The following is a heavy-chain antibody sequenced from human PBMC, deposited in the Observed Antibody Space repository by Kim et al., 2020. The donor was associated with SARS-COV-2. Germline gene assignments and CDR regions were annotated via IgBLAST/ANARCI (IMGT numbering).Heavy chain of an antibody. D-gene: IGHD3-16*01. V-gene: IGHV1-18*01. J-gene: IGHJ4*02. CDR3: AREGGNTLGFDF. Sequence: YAANLEGRVTLTADTSTRTAYMELTSLRSDDTAIYYCAREGGNTLGFDFWGQGTLVTVPS.